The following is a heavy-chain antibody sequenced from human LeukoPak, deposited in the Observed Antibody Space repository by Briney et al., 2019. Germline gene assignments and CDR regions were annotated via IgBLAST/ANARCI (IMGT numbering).Heavy chain of an antibody. V-gene: IGHV3-30*18. D-gene: IGHD3-10*01. CDR1: GFTFSSYG. CDR2: ISYDGSKK. J-gene: IGHJ4*02. Sequence: PGRSLRLSCVASGFTFSSYGMHWVRQAPGKGLEWVAVISYDGSKKYYADSVKGRFTISGDNSKNTLYLQMNSLRAEDTALYYCAKDLDYYNAGSYYPDYWGQGTLVTVSS. CDR3: AKDLDYYNAGSYYPDY.